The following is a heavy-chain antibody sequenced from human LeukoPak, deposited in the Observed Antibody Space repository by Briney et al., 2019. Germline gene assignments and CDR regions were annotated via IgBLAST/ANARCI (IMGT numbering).Heavy chain of an antibody. CDR1: GFTFSSYE. D-gene: IGHD6-19*01. Sequence: GGSLRLSCAASGFTFSSYEMNWVRQAPGKGLEWVSYISSSGSTIYYADSVKGRFTISRDNAKNSLYLQMNSLRAEDTAVYYCAKAGDSSGWYKEFDYWGQGTLVTVSS. CDR2: ISSSGSTI. V-gene: IGHV3-48*03. CDR3: AKAGDSSGWYKEFDY. J-gene: IGHJ4*02.